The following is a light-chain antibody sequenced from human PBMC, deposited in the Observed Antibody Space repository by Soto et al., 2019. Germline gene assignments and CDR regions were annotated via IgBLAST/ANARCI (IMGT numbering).Light chain of an antibody. J-gene: IGKJ2*01. CDR1: QSISSF. CDR3: QQTYSTPHT. V-gene: IGKV1-39*01. CDR2: AAS. Sequence: DIQMTQSPSSLSASVGDTVTFTCRASQSISSFLNWYQQKAGKVPKLLIYAASILQSGVPSRFSGTGSGTDFTLTIRSLQPEDFATYYCQQTYSTPHTFGQGTKVDIK.